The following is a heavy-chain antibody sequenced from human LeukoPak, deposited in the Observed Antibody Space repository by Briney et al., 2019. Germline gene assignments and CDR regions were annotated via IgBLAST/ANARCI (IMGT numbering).Heavy chain of an antibody. Sequence: SETLSLTCTVSGGSISSSSYYWGWIRQPPGKGLEWIGSIYYSGSTYYNPSLKSRVTISVDTSKNQFSLKLSSVTAADTAVYYCARALHGYSSSWSWFDPWGQGTLVTVSS. CDR3: ARALHGYSSSWSWFDP. CDR1: GGSISSSSYY. CDR2: IYYSGST. D-gene: IGHD6-13*01. J-gene: IGHJ5*02. V-gene: IGHV4-39*07.